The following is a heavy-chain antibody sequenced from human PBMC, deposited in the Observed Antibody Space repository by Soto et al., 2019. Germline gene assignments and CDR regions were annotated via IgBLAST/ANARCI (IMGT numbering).Heavy chain of an antibody. Sequence: EVQLVESGGGLVQPGGSLKLSCGASGFTFSTYWMSWVRQAPGKGLEWVANIKHGGSEKYYVDSVRGRFTLSRDNAKNSLYLRMNSLRAEDTDVYYCARDRPGGYYSGWYTGDAPYYFDSWGQGTLVTVSS. CDR1: GFTFSTYW. J-gene: IGHJ4*02. D-gene: IGHD6-19*01. CDR3: ARDRPGGYYSGWYTGDAPYYFDS. CDR2: IKHGGSEK. V-gene: IGHV3-7*01.